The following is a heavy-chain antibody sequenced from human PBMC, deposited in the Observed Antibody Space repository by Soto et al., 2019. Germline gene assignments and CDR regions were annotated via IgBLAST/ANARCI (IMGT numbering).Heavy chain of an antibody. CDR3: ARLSSLYYNSDYGGYYFDY. J-gene: IGHJ4*02. D-gene: IGHD3-10*01. V-gene: IGHV4-31*03. Sequence: QVQLQESGPGLVKPSQTLSLTCTVSGGSIRGGDYYWSWIRQHPGKGLEWIGYIFYSGNSFYNPSIKSGVTISVDTSKNQFSLRLSSVTAADTAIYYCARLSSLYYNSDYGGYYFDYWGQGTLVTVSS. CDR2: IFYSGNS. CDR1: GGSIRGGDYY.